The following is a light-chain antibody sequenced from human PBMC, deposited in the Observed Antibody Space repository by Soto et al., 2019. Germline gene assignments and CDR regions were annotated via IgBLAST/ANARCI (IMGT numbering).Light chain of an antibody. V-gene: IGKV1-39*01. J-gene: IGKJ1*01. CDR3: QQSYNTPQT. Sequence: DIQMTQSPSSLSASVGDRVTITCRASQSIISYLNWYQQKPGKAPKLLIYAASILQSGVPSRFSGSGSGTDFTLTISSLQPEDFATDDCQQSYNTPQTFGQGTKVEIK. CDR2: AAS. CDR1: QSIISY.